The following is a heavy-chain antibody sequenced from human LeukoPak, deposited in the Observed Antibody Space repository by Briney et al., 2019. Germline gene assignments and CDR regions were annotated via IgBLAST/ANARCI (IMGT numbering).Heavy chain of an antibody. CDR1: GYTLTELS. CDR2: FDPEDGET. D-gene: IGHD6-19*01. V-gene: IGHV1-24*01. J-gene: IGHJ4*02. CDR3: ARDGYSSGWYGFDY. Sequence: ASVKVSCKVSGYTLTELSMHWVRQAPGKGLEWMGGFDPEDGETIYAQKFQGRVTMTEDTSTDTAYMELSSLRSEDTAVYYCARDGYSSGWYGFDYWGQGTLVTVSS.